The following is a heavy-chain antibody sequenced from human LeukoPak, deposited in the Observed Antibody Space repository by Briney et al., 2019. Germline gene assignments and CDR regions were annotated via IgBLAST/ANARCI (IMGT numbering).Heavy chain of an antibody. CDR1: GFTFSSYG. CDR2: IWFDGKNE. D-gene: IGHD1-26*01. J-gene: IGHJ4*02. Sequence: GGSLRLSCAASGFTFSSYGMHWVRQAPGKGLGWVADIWFDGKNEHFADSVKGRFTISRDNAQNSPFLHMNSLTAGDTAVYFCARIGGSSGAFYFDYWGQGTLVTVSS. V-gene: IGHV3-33*03. CDR3: ARIGGSSGAFYFDY.